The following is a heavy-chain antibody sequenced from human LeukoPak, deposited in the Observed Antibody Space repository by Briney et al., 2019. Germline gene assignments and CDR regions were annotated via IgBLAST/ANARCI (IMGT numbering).Heavy chain of an antibody. J-gene: IGHJ6*03. CDR1: GGSISSYN. CDR3: ARTTEGGYTYGYFYYYYMDV. Sequence: MPSETLSLTCIVSGGSISSYNWNWIRQPPGKGLEWIGYMYNSGSTNYNPSLKSRVTISVDTSRNQFSLKLSSVTAADTAVYYCARTTEGGYTYGYFYYYYMDVWGKGTTVTISS. D-gene: IGHD5-18*01. V-gene: IGHV4-59*01. CDR2: MYNSGST.